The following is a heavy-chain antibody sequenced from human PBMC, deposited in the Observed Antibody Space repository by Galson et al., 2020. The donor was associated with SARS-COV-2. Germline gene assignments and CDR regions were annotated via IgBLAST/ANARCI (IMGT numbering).Heavy chain of an antibody. CDR2: FDPEDGET. D-gene: IGHD6-19*01. V-gene: IGHV1-24*01. CDR1: GYTLTELS. CDR3: ATGPAVASPNWFDP. J-gene: IGHJ5*02. Sequence: ASVKVSCKVSGYTLTELSMHWVRQAPGKGLEWMGGFDPEDGETIYAQKFQGRVTMTEDTSTDTAYMELSSLRSEDTAGYYCATGPAVASPNWFDPWGQGTLVTVSS.